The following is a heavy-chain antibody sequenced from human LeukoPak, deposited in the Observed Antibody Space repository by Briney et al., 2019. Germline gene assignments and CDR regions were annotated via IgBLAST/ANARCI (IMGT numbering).Heavy chain of an antibody. J-gene: IGHJ4*02. V-gene: IGHV1-46*01. CDR2: INPSGGST. Sequence: ASVKVSCKASGYTFTNYDINWVRQAPGQGLEWMGIINPSGGSTSYAQKFQGRVTMTRDTSTSTVYMELSSLRSEDTAVYYCARPMVRGVIPNYPPFYWGQGTLVTVSS. CDR1: GYTFTNYD. CDR3: ARPMVRGVIPNYPPFY. D-gene: IGHD3-10*01.